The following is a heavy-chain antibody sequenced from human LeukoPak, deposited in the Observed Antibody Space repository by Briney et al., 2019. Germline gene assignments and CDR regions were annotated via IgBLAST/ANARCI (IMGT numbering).Heavy chain of an antibody. Sequence: SETLSLTCTVSGGSISRYYWSWIRQPPGKGLEWIAYISYSGSTNYNPSPKSRITISVDTSKNQFSLKLTSVTAADTAVYYCAKVGVAARRFGYYLDYWGQGTLVTVSS. V-gene: IGHV4-59*01. D-gene: IGHD6-6*01. CDR1: GGSISRYY. CDR3: AKVGVAARRFGYYLDY. CDR2: ISYSGST. J-gene: IGHJ4*02.